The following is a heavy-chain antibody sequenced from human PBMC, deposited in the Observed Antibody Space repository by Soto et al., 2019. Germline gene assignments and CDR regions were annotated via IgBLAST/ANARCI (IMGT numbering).Heavy chain of an antibody. V-gene: IGHV1-18*01. CDR3: ARDLFGEDGAGYFDY. J-gene: IGHJ4*02. CDR2: ISGLNGNT. CDR1: GYSFSTYG. Sequence: QVHLVQSGVEVKKPGASVKVSCKASGYSFSTYGIIWVRQAPGQGLEWMGWISGLNGNTNYAQNLQGRVNMTTDTSTSTAYMELRSLGFDDTAMYYCARDLFGEDGAGYFDYWGQGTLVTVSS. D-gene: IGHD3-10*01.